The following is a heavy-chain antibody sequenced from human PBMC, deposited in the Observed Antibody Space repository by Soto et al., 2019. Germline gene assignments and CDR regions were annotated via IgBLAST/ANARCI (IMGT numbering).Heavy chain of an antibody. V-gene: IGHV1-18*01. Sequence: ASVKVSCKASGYTFTNYGISCVRQAPGQGLEWMGWISAYNGNTNYSQKFQGRVTITRDTSASTAYMELSSLRSEDTAVYYCAREGDYYDSSGYYSWFDPWGQGTLVTVSS. CDR3: AREGDYYDSSGYYSWFDP. J-gene: IGHJ5*02. CDR1: GYTFTNYG. D-gene: IGHD3-22*01. CDR2: ISAYNGNT.